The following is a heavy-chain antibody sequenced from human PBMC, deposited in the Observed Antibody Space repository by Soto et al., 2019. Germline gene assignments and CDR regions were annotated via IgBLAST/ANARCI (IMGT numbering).Heavy chain of an antibody. J-gene: IGHJ4*02. CDR2: IDTSGTKI. D-gene: IGHD3-3*01. CDR3: ASHYDMWSGYLSPVDY. V-gene: IGHV3-11*01. Sequence: PGGSLRLSCAASGYTFSDYYMSWIRQAPGKGLEWISYIDTSGTKIYYADSVKGRFTITRDNAKNSLYLEMNSLRDEDTAVFYCASHYDMWSGYLSPVDYWGQGTLFTVSS. CDR1: GYTFSDYY.